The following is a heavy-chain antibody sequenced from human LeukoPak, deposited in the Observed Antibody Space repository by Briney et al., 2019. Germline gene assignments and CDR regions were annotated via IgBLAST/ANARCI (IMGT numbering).Heavy chain of an antibody. CDR2: IYYSGST. CDR1: GGSISSYY. CDR3: ARAASGYQLPYYFDY. V-gene: IGHV4-59*01. Sequence: PSETLSLTCTVSGGSISSYYWSWIRQPPGKGLEWIGYIYYSGSTNYNPSLKSRVTISVDTSRNQFSLKLSSVTAADTAVYYCARAASGYQLPYYFDYWGQGTLVTVSS. D-gene: IGHD2-2*01. J-gene: IGHJ4*02.